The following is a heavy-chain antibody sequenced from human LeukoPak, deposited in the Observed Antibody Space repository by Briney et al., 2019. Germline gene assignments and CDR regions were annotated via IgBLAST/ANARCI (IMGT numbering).Heavy chain of an antibody. Sequence: ASVKVSCKASGYTFTGYYMHWVRQAPAQGLEWMGWINPNSGGTNYAQKFQGRVTMTRDTSISTAYMELSRLRSDDTAVYYCARDAGFSISWYYDHAFDIWGQGTMVTVSS. CDR3: ARDAGFSISWYYDHAFDI. V-gene: IGHV1-2*02. CDR2: INPNSGGT. J-gene: IGHJ3*02. CDR1: GYTFTGYY. D-gene: IGHD6-13*01.